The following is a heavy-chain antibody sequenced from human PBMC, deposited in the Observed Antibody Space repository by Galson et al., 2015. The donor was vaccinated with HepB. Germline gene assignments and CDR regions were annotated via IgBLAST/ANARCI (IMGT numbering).Heavy chain of an antibody. CDR2: INQDGSVI. Sequence: SLRLSCAASGFTVRTSWMSWVRQAPGKGLEWVANINQDGSVIFYVDSVKGRFSISRDDAKNSLSLQMDSLRAEDMAVYYCARGAGGKAPFDYWGQGTLVTVSS. V-gene: IGHV3-7*01. J-gene: IGHJ4*02. D-gene: IGHD6-6*01. CDR3: ARGAGGKAPFDY. CDR1: GFTVRTSW.